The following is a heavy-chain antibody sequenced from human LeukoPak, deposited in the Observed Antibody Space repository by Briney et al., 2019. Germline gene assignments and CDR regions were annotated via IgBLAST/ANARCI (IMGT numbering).Heavy chain of an antibody. Sequence: GGSLRLSCAASGFTFSSYGMHWVRQAPGKGLEWVAVISYDGSNKYYADSVKGRFTISRDNSKNTLYLQMNSLRAEDTAVYYCAKDLGEYSSGPWAEYFQHWDQGTLVTVSS. CDR3: AKDLGEYSSGPWAEYFQH. CDR2: ISYDGSNK. V-gene: IGHV3-30*18. CDR1: GFTFSSYG. J-gene: IGHJ1*01. D-gene: IGHD6-19*01.